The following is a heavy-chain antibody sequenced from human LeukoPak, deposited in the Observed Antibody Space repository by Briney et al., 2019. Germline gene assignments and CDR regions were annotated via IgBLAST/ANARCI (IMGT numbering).Heavy chain of an antibody. V-gene: IGHV3-15*01. CDR2: IKPRADGGTT. CDR1: GFTFSRAW. J-gene: IGHJ4*02. Sequence: PGGSLRLSCAASGFTFSRAWMTWVRQAPGKGLEWVGRIKPRADGGTTVYAAPVKGRFTISRDDSKNILYLQMNSLETEDTAVYYCTTGTATYAGENWGQGTLVTVSS. CDR3: TTGTATYAGEN. D-gene: IGHD7-27*01.